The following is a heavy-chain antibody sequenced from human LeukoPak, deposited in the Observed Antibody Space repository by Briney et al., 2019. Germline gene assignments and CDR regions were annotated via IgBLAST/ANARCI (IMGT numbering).Heavy chain of an antibody. Sequence: ASLKVSCKASGYTFTSYDINWVRQATGQGLEWMGWMNPNSGNTGYAQKFQGRVTMTRNTSISTAYMELSSLRSEDTAVYYCARRYYDFWSGYYSNNWFDPWGQGTLVTVSS. CDR2: MNPNSGNT. CDR1: GYTFTSYD. CDR3: ARRYYDFWSGYYSNNWFDP. D-gene: IGHD3-3*01. V-gene: IGHV1-8*01. J-gene: IGHJ5*02.